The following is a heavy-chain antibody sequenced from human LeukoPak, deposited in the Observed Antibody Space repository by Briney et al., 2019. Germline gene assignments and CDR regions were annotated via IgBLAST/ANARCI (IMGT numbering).Heavy chain of an antibody. V-gene: IGHV3-23*01. CDR1: GFTFSSYA. Sequence: GGTLRLSSAASGFTFSSYAMSWVPQAPGKGLEWVSAITGSGGSTYYADPARGRFTISRDNSKNTLYLQRNSVRAEDTAVYYCALWGKLDYWGQGTLVTVSS. D-gene: IGHD3-16*01. J-gene: IGHJ4*02. CDR2: ITGSGGST. CDR3: ALWGKLDY.